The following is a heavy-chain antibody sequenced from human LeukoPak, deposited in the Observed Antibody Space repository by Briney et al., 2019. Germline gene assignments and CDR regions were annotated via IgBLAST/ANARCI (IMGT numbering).Heavy chain of an antibody. CDR3: ARHVVAVGFDY. V-gene: IGHV3-21*01. D-gene: IGHD3-22*01. Sequence: GGSLRLSCAASGFTFSTYTMNWVRQAPGKGLEWVSSITSSSSYIYYADSVKGRFTISRDNAKNSLYLQMNSLRAEDTAVYYCARHVVAVGFDYWGQGTLVTVSS. J-gene: IGHJ4*02. CDR2: ITSSSSYI. CDR1: GFTFSTYT.